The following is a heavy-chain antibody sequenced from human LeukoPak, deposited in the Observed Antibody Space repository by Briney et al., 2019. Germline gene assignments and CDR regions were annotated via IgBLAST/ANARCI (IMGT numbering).Heavy chain of an antibody. CDR1: GYTFTSYA. D-gene: IGHD6-19*01. Sequence: GASVKVSCKASGYTFTSYAMHWVRQAPGQRLEWMGWINAGNGNTKYSQKFQGRVTITRDTSASTAYMELSSLRSEDTAVYYCASSTRSGWYAENAFDIWGQGTMVTVSS. CDR2: INAGNGNT. CDR3: ASSTRSGWYAENAFDI. V-gene: IGHV1-3*01. J-gene: IGHJ3*02.